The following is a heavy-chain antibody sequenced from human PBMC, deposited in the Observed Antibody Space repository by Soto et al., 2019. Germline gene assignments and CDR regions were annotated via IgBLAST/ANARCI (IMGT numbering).Heavy chain of an antibody. Sequence: GGSLRLSCAASGFRISSYAMYWVRQAPGKGLEWVSEISDRGDTTHYADSVKGRFTISRDTSKNTLYLQLNTLRADDTAVYYCAKDKPGTTSFDYWGQGTLVTVS. CDR2: ISDRGDTT. CDR1: GFRISSYA. V-gene: IGHV3-23*01. J-gene: IGHJ4*02. D-gene: IGHD1-1*01. CDR3: AKDKPGTTSFDY.